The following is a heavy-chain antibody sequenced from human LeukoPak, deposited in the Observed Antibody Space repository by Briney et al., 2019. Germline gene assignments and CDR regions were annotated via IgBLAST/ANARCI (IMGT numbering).Heavy chain of an antibody. CDR1: GGSISSSSYY. D-gene: IGHD3-22*01. V-gene: IGHV4-39*01. CDR3: ARHRGYYDSSGYYFEYFQH. CDR2: IYYSGST. Sequence: SETLSLTCTVSGGSISSSSYYWGWIRQPPGKGLEWIGSIYYSGSTYYNPSLKSRVTISVDTSKNQFSPKLSSVTAADTAVYYCARHRGYYDSSGYYFEYFQHWGQGTLVTVSS. J-gene: IGHJ1*01.